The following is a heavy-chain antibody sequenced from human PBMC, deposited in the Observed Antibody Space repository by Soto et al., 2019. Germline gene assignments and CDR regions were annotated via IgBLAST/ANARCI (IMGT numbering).Heavy chain of an antibody. CDR2: INPSGGST. CDR3: ARRAGSHYYDSSGYPDY. V-gene: IGHV1-46*01. Sequence: GASVKVSCKASGYTFTSYGISWVRQAPGQGLEWMGIINPSGGSTSYAQKFQGRVTMTRDTSTSTVYMELSSLRFEDTAVYYCARRAGSHYYDSSGYPDYWGQGTLVTVSS. J-gene: IGHJ4*02. D-gene: IGHD3-22*01. CDR1: GYTFTSYG.